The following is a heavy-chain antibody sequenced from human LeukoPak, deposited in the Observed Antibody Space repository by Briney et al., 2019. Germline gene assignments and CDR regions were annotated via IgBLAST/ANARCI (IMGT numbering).Heavy chain of an antibody. CDR3: GRVTLYAFDI. Sequence: ASVKVSCKAPGNTFSSYFIHWVRQAPGHGLEWMGIISPSGGTTSYAQEFQGRVTMTRDTSTSTVYMELSSLRSEDTAVYYCGRVTLYAFDIWGQGTMVTVSS. CDR1: GNTFSSYF. V-gene: IGHV1-46*01. J-gene: IGHJ3*02. CDR2: ISPSGGTT. D-gene: IGHD4-23*01.